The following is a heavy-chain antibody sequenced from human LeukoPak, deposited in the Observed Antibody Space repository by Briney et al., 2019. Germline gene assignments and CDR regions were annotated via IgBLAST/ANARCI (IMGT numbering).Heavy chain of an antibody. D-gene: IGHD3-22*01. CDR2: IWYDGTNK. CDR3: AKEIHDSSGYYSYFDY. Sequence: GRSLRLSCATSGFTFSSYGMHWVRQSPGKGLEWVALIWYDGTNKYYGDSVKGRFTISRDDSKNTLYLQMNSVRAEDTAVYYCAKEIHDSSGYYSYFDYWGQGTLVTVSS. CDR1: GFTFSSYG. V-gene: IGHV3-33*06. J-gene: IGHJ4*02.